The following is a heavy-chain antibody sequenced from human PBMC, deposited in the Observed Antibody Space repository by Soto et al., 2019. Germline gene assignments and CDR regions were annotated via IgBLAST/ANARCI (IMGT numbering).Heavy chain of an antibody. J-gene: IGHJ4*02. D-gene: IGHD3-22*01. V-gene: IGHV1-46*01. CDR2: INPSDSGT. CDR1: GYTFTSYY. CDR3: ARGRSGYYLFDY. Sequence: QVQLVQSGAEVKKPGASVKVSCEASGYTFTSYYMHWVRQAPGQGLGWMGIINPSDSGTAYAQKFQGRVTMTRDTSTSTVYMELSSLRSEDTAVYFCARGRSGYYLFDYWGQGTLVTVSS.